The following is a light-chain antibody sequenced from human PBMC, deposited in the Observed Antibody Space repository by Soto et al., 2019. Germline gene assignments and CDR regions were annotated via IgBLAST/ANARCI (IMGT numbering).Light chain of an antibody. CDR2: DAS. Sequence: DIQMTQSPSSLSASVADRVTITCQASQDISNYLNWYQQKPGKAPKLLIYDASNLETGGPSRFSGSVSGTDFTFTISSLQPEDIATYYCQQYDNLPTFGGGTKVEIK. J-gene: IGKJ4*01. V-gene: IGKV1-33*01. CDR1: QDISNY. CDR3: QQYDNLPT.